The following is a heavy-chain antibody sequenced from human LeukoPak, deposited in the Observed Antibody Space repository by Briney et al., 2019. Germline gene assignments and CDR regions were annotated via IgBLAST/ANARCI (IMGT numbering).Heavy chain of an antibody. CDR3: ARLGRISMVQGVIINWFDP. CDR2: INHSGST. V-gene: IGHV4-34*01. D-gene: IGHD3-10*01. Sequence: SETLSLTCAVYGGSFSGYYWSWIRQPPGKGLEWIGEINHSGSTNYNPSLKSRVTISVDTSKNQFSLKLSSVTAADTAVYYCARLGRISMVQGVIINWFDPWGQGILVIVSS. CDR1: GGSFSGYY. J-gene: IGHJ5*02.